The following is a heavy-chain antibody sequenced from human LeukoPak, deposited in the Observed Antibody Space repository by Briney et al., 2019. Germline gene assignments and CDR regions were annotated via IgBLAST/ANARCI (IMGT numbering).Heavy chain of an antibody. CDR2: ISPSDSDA. V-gene: IGHV5-51*01. Sequence: GESLKISCKGSGYTFTNHWIGWVRQMPGQGLEWMGIISPSDSDASYSPSFQGQVTISVDKSIYTAYLRWSSLKASDTAMYYCARRGCSATSCSPYYFDYWGQGTLVTVSS. D-gene: IGHD2-2*01. J-gene: IGHJ4*02. CDR1: GYTFTNHW. CDR3: ARRGCSATSCSPYYFDY.